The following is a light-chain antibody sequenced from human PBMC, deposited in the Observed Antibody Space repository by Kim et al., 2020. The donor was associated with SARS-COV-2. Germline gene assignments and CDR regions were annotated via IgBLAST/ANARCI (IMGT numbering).Light chain of an antibody. CDR3: NSRDNSGVHVE. CDR2: GKN. V-gene: IGLV3-19*01. Sequence: AWGQTVRITCQGDNLGNYYASWYQQKPGQAPRLVFSGKNNRPSGIPDRFSASSSGNTDSLTITGAQAEDEADYYCNSRDNSGVHVEFGGGTQLTVL. J-gene: IGLJ2*01. CDR1: NLGNYY.